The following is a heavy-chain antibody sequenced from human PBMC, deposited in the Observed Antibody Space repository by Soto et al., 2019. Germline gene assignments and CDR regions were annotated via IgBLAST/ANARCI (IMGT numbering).Heavy chain of an antibody. CDR1: GFTFSSYS. CDR2: ISSSSSYI. V-gene: IGHV3-21*01. CDR3: ATKYGILTGYYGI. D-gene: IGHD3-9*01. Sequence: EVQLVESGGGLVKPGGSLRLSCAASGFTFSSYSMNWVRQAPGKGLEWVSSISSSSSYIYYADSVKGRFTISRDNAKNSLYLKMNSLRAEDTAVYYCATKYGILTGYYGIWGQGTLVTVSS. J-gene: IGHJ4*02.